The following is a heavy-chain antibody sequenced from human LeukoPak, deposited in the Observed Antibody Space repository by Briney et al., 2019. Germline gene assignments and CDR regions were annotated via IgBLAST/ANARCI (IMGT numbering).Heavy chain of an antibody. CDR3: ARAPYNWNDPGGDAFDI. Sequence: SETLSLTCTVSGGSISSGSYYWSWIRQPAGKGLEWIGRIYTSGSTNYNPSLKSRVTISVDTSKNQFSLKLSSVTAADTAVYYCARAPYNWNDPGGDAFDIWGQGTMVTVSS. V-gene: IGHV4-61*02. D-gene: IGHD1-20*01. CDR2: IYTSGST. J-gene: IGHJ3*02. CDR1: GGSISSGSYY.